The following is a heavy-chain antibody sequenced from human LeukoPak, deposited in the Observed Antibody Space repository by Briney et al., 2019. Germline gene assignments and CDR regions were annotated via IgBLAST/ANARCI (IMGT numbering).Heavy chain of an antibody. V-gene: IGHV1-18*01. Sequence: ASVKVSCKASGYTFTSFDISWVRQAPGQGLEWMGWISVYNGDTNYAQKLQDSVTMTTDTSTSTAYMELRSLRSDDTAVYYCARVSRGVNICDSWGQGTPVTVSS. CDR2: ISVYNGDT. CDR3: ARVSRGVNICDS. J-gene: IGHJ4*02. CDR1: GYTFTSFD. D-gene: IGHD2/OR15-2a*01.